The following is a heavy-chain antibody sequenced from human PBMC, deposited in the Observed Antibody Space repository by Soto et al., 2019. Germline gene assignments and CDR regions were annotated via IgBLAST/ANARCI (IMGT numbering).Heavy chain of an antibody. CDR1: GFTFSSHW. Sequence: EVQLVESGGGLVQPGGSLRLSCVASGFTFSSHWMNWVRQVPGKGLEWVANIKEDGTEINYVDSVKGRFAISRDNAKNSLYLQMNSLRVDDTAVYHCVRSSGWTGYYWGQGILVTVSS. J-gene: IGHJ4*02. CDR3: VRSSGWTGYY. V-gene: IGHV3-7*04. CDR2: IKEDGTEI. D-gene: IGHD3-10*01.